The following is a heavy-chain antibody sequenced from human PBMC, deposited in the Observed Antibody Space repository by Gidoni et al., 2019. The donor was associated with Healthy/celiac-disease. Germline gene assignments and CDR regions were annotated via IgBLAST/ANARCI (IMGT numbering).Heavy chain of an antibody. CDR2: IYYSGST. Sequence: QVQLQESGAGLVKPPETPSLTCTVSGGSTSSYYWSWIRQPPGKGLEWIGYIYYSGSTNSNPSLKSRVTVSVDTSKNQFSLKLSSVTAADTAVYYCARSRGDSSGLAFDYWGQGTLVTVSS. V-gene: IGHV4-59*01. J-gene: IGHJ4*02. CDR3: ARSRGDSSGLAFDY. CDR1: GGSTSSYY. D-gene: IGHD3-22*01.